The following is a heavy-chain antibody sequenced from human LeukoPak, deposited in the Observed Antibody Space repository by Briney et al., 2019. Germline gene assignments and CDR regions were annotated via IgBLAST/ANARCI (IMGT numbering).Heavy chain of an antibody. CDR3: ARAWYSSSWYTAFDI. J-gene: IGHJ3*02. D-gene: IGHD6-13*01. CDR1: GFTFSSYA. Sequence: GGSLRLSCAASGFTFSSYAMSWVRQAPGKGLEWVSAISGSGGSTYYADSVKGRFTISRDNSKNTLYLQMNSLRAEDTAVYYCARAWYSSSWYTAFDIWGQGTMVTVSS. CDR2: ISGSGGST. V-gene: IGHV3-23*01.